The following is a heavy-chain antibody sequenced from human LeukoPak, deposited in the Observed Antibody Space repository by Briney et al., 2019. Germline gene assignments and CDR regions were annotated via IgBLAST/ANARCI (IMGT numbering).Heavy chain of an antibody. CDR2: FDPEDGET. V-gene: IGHV1-24*01. Sequence: ASVKVSCKVSGYTLTELSMHWVRQAPGKGLEWMGGFDPEDGETIYAQKFQGRVTMTEDTSTDTAYMELSSLRSEDTAVYYCATDRPIIYSSSWIYFDYWGQGTLVTVSS. CDR3: ATDRPIIYSSSWIYFDY. D-gene: IGHD6-13*01. J-gene: IGHJ4*02. CDR1: GYTLTELS.